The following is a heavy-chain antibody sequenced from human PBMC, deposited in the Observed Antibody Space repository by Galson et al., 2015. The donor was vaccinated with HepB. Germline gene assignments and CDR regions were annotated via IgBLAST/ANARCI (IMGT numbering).Heavy chain of an antibody. CDR3: VREQNRGWYLDH. Sequence: SLRLSCAASGFIFSNYGMHWVRQAPGKGLEWVALICRDGTNTYYSDSVKGRFTISRDNSKNILYLQMNSLRAEDTAVYYCVREQNRGWYLDHWGQGTLVTVSS. CDR2: ICRDGTNT. D-gene: IGHD6-19*01. V-gene: IGHV3-33*01. CDR1: GFIFSNYG. J-gene: IGHJ4*02.